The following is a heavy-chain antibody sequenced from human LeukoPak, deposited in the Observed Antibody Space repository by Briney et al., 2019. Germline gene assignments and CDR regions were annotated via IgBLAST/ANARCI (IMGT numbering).Heavy chain of an antibody. CDR3: AKVMDRYYYDSSGYYFDY. V-gene: IGHV3-23*01. D-gene: IGHD3-22*01. Sequence: TGGSLRLSCAASGFTFSSYAMSWVRQAPGKGLEWVSAISGSGGSTYCADSVEGRFTISRDNSKNTLYLQMNSLRAEDTAVYYCAKVMDRYYYDSSGYYFDYWGQGTLVTVSS. J-gene: IGHJ4*02. CDR1: GFTFSSYA. CDR2: ISGSGGST.